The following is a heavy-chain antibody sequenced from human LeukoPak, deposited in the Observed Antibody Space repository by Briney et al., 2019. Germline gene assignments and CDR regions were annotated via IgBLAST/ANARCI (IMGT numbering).Heavy chain of an antibody. D-gene: IGHD3-9*01. Sequence: GSSVKVSCKASGGTFSSYAISWVRQAPGQGLEWMGGIIPIFGTANYAQKFQGGVTITADESTSTAYMELSSLRSEDTAVYYCARLNYDILTGYYDLDYWGQGTLVTVSS. V-gene: IGHV1-69*01. CDR2: IIPIFGTA. CDR1: GGTFSSYA. CDR3: ARLNYDILTGYYDLDY. J-gene: IGHJ4*02.